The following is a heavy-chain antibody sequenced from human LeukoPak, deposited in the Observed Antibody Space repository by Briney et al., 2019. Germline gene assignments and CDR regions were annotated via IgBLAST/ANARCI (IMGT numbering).Heavy chain of an antibody. CDR3: ARDGSWGSSSGSPYDAFDI. CDR2: INPSGGST. D-gene: IGHD6-6*01. Sequence: GASVKVSCKASGYTFTSYYMHWVRQAPGQGLEWMGIINPSGGSTSYAQKFQGRVTMTRDMSTSTVYMELSSLRSEDTAVYYCARDGSWGSSSGSPYDAFDIWGQGTMVTVSS. V-gene: IGHV1-46*01. J-gene: IGHJ3*02. CDR1: GYTFTSYY.